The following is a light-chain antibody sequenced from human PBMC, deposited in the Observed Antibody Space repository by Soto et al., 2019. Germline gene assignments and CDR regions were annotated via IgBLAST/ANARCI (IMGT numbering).Light chain of an antibody. V-gene: IGKV3-11*01. CDR3: QQSYRTPT. CDR1: QSVSSY. CDR2: DAS. Sequence: IVMTQSPSTLSASPGDRATLYCRTSQSVSSYLAWYQQKPGQAPRLLIYDASNRATGIPARFSGSGSGTDFTLTIASLQPEDFATYYCQQSYRTPTFGGGTKWIS. J-gene: IGKJ4*01.